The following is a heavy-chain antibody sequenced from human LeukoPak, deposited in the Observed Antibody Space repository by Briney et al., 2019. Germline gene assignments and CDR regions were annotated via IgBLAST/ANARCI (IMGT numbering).Heavy chain of an antibody. CDR3: AKGTSSGSH. CDR2: ISGSGGST. J-gene: IGHJ4*02. D-gene: IGHD6-19*01. V-gene: IGHV3-23*01. Sequence: TGGSLRLSCAASGFTFTTYAMSWVRQAPGKGLEWVSAISGSGGSTYYADSVKGRFTISRDNSKTTPYLQMNSLRAEDTAVYYCAKGTSSGSHWGQGTLVTVSS. CDR1: GFTFTTYA.